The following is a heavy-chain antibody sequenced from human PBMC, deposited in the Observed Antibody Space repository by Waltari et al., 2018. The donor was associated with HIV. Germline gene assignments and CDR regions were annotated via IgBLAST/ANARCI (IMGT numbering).Heavy chain of an antibody. CDR2: INSDGSIT. Sequence: EVQLVESGGGLVQPGGSLRLSCAASGFTFRSYWMHWVRQPPGKGLVWVSRINSDGSITSHADSVKGRFTISRDNARNTLYLQMNSLGAEDTAMYYCAKGGTSGYTFGFGRWGQGTLVTVSS. CDR3: AKGGTSGYTFGFGR. D-gene: IGHD5-18*01. CDR1: GFTFRSYW. J-gene: IGHJ1*01. V-gene: IGHV3-74*01.